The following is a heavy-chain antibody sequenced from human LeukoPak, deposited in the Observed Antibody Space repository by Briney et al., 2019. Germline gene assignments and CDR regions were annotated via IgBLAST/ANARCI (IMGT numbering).Heavy chain of an antibody. V-gene: IGHV4-4*07. CDR1: GGSISSYY. CDR2: IYTSGST. Sequence: SETLSLTCTVPGGSISSYYWSWIRQPAGKGLEWIGRIYTSGSTNYNPSLKSRATMSVDTSKNQFSLKLSSVTAADTAVYYCARDSSGYYQDPVGEWGQGTLVTVSS. D-gene: IGHD3-22*01. J-gene: IGHJ4*02. CDR3: ARDSSGYYQDPVGE.